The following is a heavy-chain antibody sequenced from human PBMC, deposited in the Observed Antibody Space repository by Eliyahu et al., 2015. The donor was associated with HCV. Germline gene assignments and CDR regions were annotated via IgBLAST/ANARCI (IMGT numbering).Heavy chain of an antibody. CDR1: GGTFSSYX. D-gene: IGHD3-10*01. Sequence: QVQLVQSGAEVKKPGSSVKVSCXASGGTFSSYXIXWVRQAPGXGLEWMGRIIPILGIANYAQKFQGRVTITADKSTSTAYMELSSLRSEDTAVYYCARGPQRSGSYYSQPFDYWGQGTLVTVSS. V-gene: IGHV1-69*04. J-gene: IGHJ4*02. CDR2: IIPILGIA. CDR3: ARGPQRSGSYYSQPFDY.